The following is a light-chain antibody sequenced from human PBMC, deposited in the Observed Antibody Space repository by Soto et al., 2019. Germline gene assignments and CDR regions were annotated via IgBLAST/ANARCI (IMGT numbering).Light chain of an antibody. J-gene: IGKJ3*01. CDR1: QDVSVW. V-gene: IGKV1D-12*01. Sequence: DIQMTQSPSSVSASVGDRVTITCRASQDVSVWLAWYQQKPGKAPKLLIYAASNLQTGVPSRFSGSGSGTDFTLTISSLQPEDFATYYCQQANSFPRTFGPGTKVGIK. CDR3: QQANSFPRT. CDR2: AAS.